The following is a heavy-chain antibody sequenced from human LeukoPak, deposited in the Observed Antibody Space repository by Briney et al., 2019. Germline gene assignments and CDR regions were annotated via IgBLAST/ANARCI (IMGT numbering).Heavy chain of an antibody. Sequence: GGSLRLSCAASGFTFSSYAMSWVRQAPGKGLEWVAAISGGGGSTYYEDSVKGRFTISRDNSKNTLYLQMNSLSADDTAVFYCARHDRGSGSPYYFDYWGQGTLVTVSP. J-gene: IGHJ4*02. CDR3: ARHDRGSGSPYYFDY. D-gene: IGHD3-10*01. CDR2: ISGGGGST. V-gene: IGHV3-23*01. CDR1: GFTFSSYA.